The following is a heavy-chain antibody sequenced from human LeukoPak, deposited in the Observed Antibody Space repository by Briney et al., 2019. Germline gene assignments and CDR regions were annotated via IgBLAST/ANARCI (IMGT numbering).Heavy chain of an antibody. CDR1: GFTSSSYW. D-gene: IGHD1-26*01. CDR3: ARDPRGSWERFGCDF. J-gene: IGHJ4*02. V-gene: IGHV3-74*01. Sequence: GGPLRLPCAAWGFTSSSYWMLWARHSPGKALVWVSRINSDGRSTSYADSVKGRFTIYRDNAKNTLYLQMNSLRAEDTAVYYCARDPRGSWERFGCDFWGRGTLVSVSS. CDR2: INSDGRST.